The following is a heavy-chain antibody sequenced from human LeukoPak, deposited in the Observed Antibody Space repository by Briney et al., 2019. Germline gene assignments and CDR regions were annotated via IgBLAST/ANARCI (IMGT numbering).Heavy chain of an antibody. CDR3: ARVAEDCSSTSCYAGVDY. Sequence: SVKVSCKASGGTFSSYAISWVRQAPGQGLEWMGGIIPIFGTANYAQKFQGRVTITADESTSTAYMELSSLRSEDTAVYYCARVAEDCSSTSCYAGVDYWGQGTLVTVSS. D-gene: IGHD2-2*01. CDR2: IIPIFGTA. CDR1: GGTFSSYA. V-gene: IGHV1-69*13. J-gene: IGHJ4*02.